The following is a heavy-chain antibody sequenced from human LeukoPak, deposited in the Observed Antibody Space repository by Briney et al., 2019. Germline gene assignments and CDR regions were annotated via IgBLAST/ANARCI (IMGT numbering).Heavy chain of an antibody. D-gene: IGHD6-19*01. CDR3: ARGVAVDSSGSRYYFDY. CDR2: INHSGST. Sequence: SETLSLTCAVYGGSFSGYYWSWIRQPPGKGLEWIGEINHSGSTNYNPSLKSRVTISVDTSKNQFPLKLSSVTAADTAVYYCARGVAVDSSGSRYYFDYWGQGTLVTVSS. V-gene: IGHV4-34*01. CDR1: GGSFSGYY. J-gene: IGHJ4*02.